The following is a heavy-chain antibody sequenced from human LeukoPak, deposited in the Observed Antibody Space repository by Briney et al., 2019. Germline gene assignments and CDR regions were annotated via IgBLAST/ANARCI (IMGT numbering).Heavy chain of an antibody. CDR2: IIPMSETP. CDR1: GGTFSISA. Sequence: ASVKVSCKASGGTFSISAITWVRQAPGQGLEWMGGIIPMSETPKYTQKFQGRVTIATDESTNTAYMELSSLRSEDTAVYYCARDKNSGECVSNSCYGVWPLDIWGQGTMVTVSS. V-gene: IGHV1-69*05. CDR3: ARDKNSGECVSNSCYGVWPLDI. J-gene: IGHJ3*02. D-gene: IGHD2-2*01.